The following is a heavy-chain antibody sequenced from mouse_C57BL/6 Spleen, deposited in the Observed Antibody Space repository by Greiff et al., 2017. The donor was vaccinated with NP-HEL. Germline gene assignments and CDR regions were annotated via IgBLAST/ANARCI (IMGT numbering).Heavy chain of an antibody. V-gene: IGHV1-52*01. CDR1: GYTFTSYW. D-gene: IGHD1-1*02. J-gene: IGHJ4*01. CDR3: ARERYYGSMDY. CDR2: IDPSDSET. Sequence: VQLQQPGAELVRPGSSVKLSCKASGYTFTSYWMHWVKQRPIQGLEWIGNIDPSDSETHYNQKFKNKATLTVDKSSSTAYMQLSSLTSEDSAVYYCARERYYGSMDYWGQGTSVTVSS.